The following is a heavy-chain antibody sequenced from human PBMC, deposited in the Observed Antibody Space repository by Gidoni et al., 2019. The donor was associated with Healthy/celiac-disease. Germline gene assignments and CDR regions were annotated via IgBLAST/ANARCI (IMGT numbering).Heavy chain of an antibody. CDR2: IYYSGST. J-gene: IGHJ5*02. D-gene: IGHD2-2*01. CDR1: GGSIRSGGYY. Sequence: QVQLQESGPGLVKPSQTLSLTCTVSGGSIRSGGYYWSWIRQHPGKGLEWIGYIYYSGSTYYNPSLKSRVTISVDTSKNQFSLKLSSVTAADTAVYYCARDSSSTTGGFDPWGQGTLVTVSS. CDR3: ARDSSSTTGGFDP. V-gene: IGHV4-31*03.